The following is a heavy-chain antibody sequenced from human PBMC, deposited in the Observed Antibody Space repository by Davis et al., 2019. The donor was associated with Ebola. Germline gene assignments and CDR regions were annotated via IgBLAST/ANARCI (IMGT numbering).Heavy chain of an antibody. D-gene: IGHD4-17*01. Sequence: SETLSLTCTVSGGSISSYTYYWGWIRQPPGKGLGWIGTIYYSGITYYNPSLESRITISVDTSKNQFSLKLSPVTAEDTAVYYCARFYDYGAQGYAFDIWGQGTMVTVSS. J-gene: IGHJ3*02. CDR3: ARFYDYGAQGYAFDI. CDR2: IYYSGIT. CDR1: GGSISSYTYY. V-gene: IGHV4-39*01.